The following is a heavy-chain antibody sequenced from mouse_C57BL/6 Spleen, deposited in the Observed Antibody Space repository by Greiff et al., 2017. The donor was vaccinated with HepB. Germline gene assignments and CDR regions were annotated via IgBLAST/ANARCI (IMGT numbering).Heavy chain of an antibody. V-gene: IGHV1-5*01. CDR2: IYPGNSDT. CDR1: GYTFTSYW. Sequence: VQLQQSGTVLARPGASVKMSCKTSGYTFTSYWMHWVKQRPGQGLEWIGAIYPGNSDTSYNQKFKGKAKLTAVPSASTAYMGLSSLTNEDSAVYDCTRSPGSRDPGYYYAMDYWGQGASVTVSS. D-gene: IGHD1-1*01. J-gene: IGHJ4*01. CDR3: TRSPGSRDPGYYYAMDY.